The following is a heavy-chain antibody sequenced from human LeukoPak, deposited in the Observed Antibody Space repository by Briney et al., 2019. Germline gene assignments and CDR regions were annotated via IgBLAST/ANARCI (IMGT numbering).Heavy chain of an antibody. J-gene: IGHJ3*01. CDR2: ISESGSTI. V-gene: IGHV3-48*03. CDR1: GLTFRSYE. Sequence: GGSLRLSCAASGLTFRSYEMNWVRQAPGKGLEWVSYISESGSTIYYADSVKGRFTISRDNAKNSLYLQMNSLRAEDTAVYYCAREGGGDGFDVWGQGTMVTVSS. D-gene: IGHD3-16*01. CDR3: AREGGGDGFDV.